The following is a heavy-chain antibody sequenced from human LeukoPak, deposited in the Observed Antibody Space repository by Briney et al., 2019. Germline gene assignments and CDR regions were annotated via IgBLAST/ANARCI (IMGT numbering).Heavy chain of an antibody. V-gene: IGHV3-15*01. CDR3: TTGQGSYYNPTPDY. CDR2: IKSKTDGGTT. D-gene: IGHD3-10*01. CDR1: GFTFSNAW. Sequence: GGSLRLSCAASGFTFSNAWMSWVRQAPGKGLERVGRIKSKTDGGTTDYAAPVKGRFTISRDDSKNTLYLQMNSLKTEDTAVYYCTTGQGSYYNPTPDYWGQGTLVTVSS. J-gene: IGHJ4*02.